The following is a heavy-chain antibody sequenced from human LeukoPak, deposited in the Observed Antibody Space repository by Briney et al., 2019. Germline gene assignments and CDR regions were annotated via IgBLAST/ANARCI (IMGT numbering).Heavy chain of an antibody. CDR3: ARGSGAMDV. J-gene: IGHJ6*02. CDR2: ISSSSNII. D-gene: IGHD6-19*01. CDR1: GFTFSSFS. Sequence: PGGSLRLSCAASGFTFSSFSMNWVRQAPGKGLEWVSYISSSSNIIHYPESVKGRFTISRDNAKNSLYLQMNSLRDEDAAVFHCARGSGAMDVWGQGTTVTVSS. V-gene: IGHV3-48*02.